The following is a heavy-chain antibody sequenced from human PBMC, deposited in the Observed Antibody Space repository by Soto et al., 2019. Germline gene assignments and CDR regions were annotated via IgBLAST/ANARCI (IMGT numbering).Heavy chain of an antibody. CDR1: GFTFSDYP. Sequence: GGSLRLSCAASGFTFSDYPMNWVRQAPGKGLEWVSSIRTISSAIYFADPVRGRFTISRDNARNSLYLQMTSLRDEDTAVYYCARETPSFDSWGQGTLVTVSS. CDR2: IRTISSAI. CDR3: ARETPSFDS. V-gene: IGHV3-48*02. J-gene: IGHJ4*02. D-gene: IGHD2-15*01.